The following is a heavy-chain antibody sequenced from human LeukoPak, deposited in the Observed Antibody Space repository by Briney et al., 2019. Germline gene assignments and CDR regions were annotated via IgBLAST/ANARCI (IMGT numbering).Heavy chain of an antibody. D-gene: IGHD2-2*01. CDR1: GCTFSSYA. J-gene: IGHJ6*03. CDR2: IIPIFGTS. CDR3: ARGDAPDIVVVPAAFPYYYYYVDV. V-gene: IGHV1-69*06. Sequence: SVKVSCKASGCTFSSYAISWVRQAPGQGLEWMGGIIPIFGTSNYPQKFQGRVTITPDKPTSTAYMELSSLSSEDTDVYYCARGDAPDIVVVPAAFPYYYYYVDVWGKGTTVTVSS.